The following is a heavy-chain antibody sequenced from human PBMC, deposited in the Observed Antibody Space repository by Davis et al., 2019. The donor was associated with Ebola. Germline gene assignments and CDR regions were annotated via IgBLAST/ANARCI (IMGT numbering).Heavy chain of an antibody. CDR3: ARRVTTLEGGMDV. CDR1: GYSFTSYW. CDR2: IYPGDSDT. V-gene: IGHV5-51*01. Sequence: GESLKISCKGSGYSFTSYWIGWVRQMPGKGLEWMGIIYPGDSDTRYSPSFQGQVTISADKSISTSYPQWSSLKASDTAMYYCARRVTTLEGGMDVWGQGTTVTVSS. D-gene: IGHD3-3*01. J-gene: IGHJ6*02.